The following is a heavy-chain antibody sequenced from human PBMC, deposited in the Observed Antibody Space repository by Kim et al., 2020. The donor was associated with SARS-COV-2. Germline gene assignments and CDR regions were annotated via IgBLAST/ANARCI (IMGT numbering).Heavy chain of an antibody. V-gene: IGHV5-51*01. D-gene: IGHD3-10*01. J-gene: IGHJ3*01. CDR3: ARQGLWFGSPGV. Sequence: SYSPSFQGQVTISADKSISTAYLQWRSLKASDTAMYYCARQGLWFGSPGVWGQGTMVTVSS.